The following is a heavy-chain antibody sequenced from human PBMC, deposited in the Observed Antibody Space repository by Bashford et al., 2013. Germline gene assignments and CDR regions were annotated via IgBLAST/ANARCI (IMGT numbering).Heavy chain of an antibody. CDR3: ARDRGRYGVDV. V-gene: IGHV4-59*01. CDR1: GGSISSNY. Sequence: SETLSLTCSVSGGSISSNYWSWIRQPPGKGLEWYWVYVLQWEHQLQPSLRSRVTISVDTSKTQFSLKLNSVTAADTAVYYXARDRGRYGVDVWGPRGPRVTVSS. J-gene: IGHJ6*01. CDR2: VLQWEH.